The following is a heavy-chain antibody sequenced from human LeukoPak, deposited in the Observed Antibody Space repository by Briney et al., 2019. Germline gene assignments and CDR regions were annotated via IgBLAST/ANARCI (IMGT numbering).Heavy chain of an antibody. J-gene: IGHJ5*02. CDR2: MNPNSGNT. V-gene: IGHV1-8*01. Sequence: GASVKVSCKVSGYTFTSYDINWVRQATGQGLEWMGWMNPNSGNTGYAQKFQGRVTMTRNTSISTAYMELSSLRSEDTAVYYCARGYCSGGSCYSVYNWFDPWGQGTLVTVSS. D-gene: IGHD2-15*01. CDR1: GYTFTSYD. CDR3: ARGYCSGGSCYSVYNWFDP.